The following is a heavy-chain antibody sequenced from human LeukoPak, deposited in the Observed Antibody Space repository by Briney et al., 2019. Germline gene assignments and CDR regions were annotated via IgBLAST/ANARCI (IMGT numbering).Heavy chain of an antibody. J-gene: IGHJ5*02. Sequence: SQTLSLTCTVSGGSISSGSYCWSWIRQPAGKGPEWIGHIHSSGSTNYDSSLKSRVTISIDTSKNQFSLKLASVTAADTAIYYCAKGAGGFSYYNWFDPWGQGTLVTVSS. CDR1: GGSISSGSYC. CDR3: AKGAGGFSYYNWFDP. CDR2: IHSSGST. D-gene: IGHD5-18*01. V-gene: IGHV4-61*09.